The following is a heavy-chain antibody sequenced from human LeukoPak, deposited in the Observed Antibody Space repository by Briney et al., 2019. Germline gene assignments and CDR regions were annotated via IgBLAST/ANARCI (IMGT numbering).Heavy chain of an antibody. J-gene: IGHJ3*02. V-gene: IGHV4-59*01. CDR2: IYYSGST. CDR1: GGSISSYY. Sequence: KPSETLSLTCTVSGGSISSYYWSWIRQPPGKGLEWIGYIYYSGSTNYNPSLKSRVTISVDTSKNQFSLKLSSVTAADTAVYYCARLTKRNDPFAIWGQGTMVTVSS. CDR3: ARLTKRNDPFAI. D-gene: IGHD1-14*01.